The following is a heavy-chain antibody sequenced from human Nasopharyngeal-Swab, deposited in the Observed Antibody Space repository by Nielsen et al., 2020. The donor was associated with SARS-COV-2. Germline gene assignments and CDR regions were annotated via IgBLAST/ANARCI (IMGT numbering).Heavy chain of an antibody. Sequence: SETLSLTCTVSDAPFISNSWSWSRRPQGRGLEGIGYIYYSGSTNYNPSLKSRVTISVDTSKNQFSLKLSSVTAADTAVYYCARSNYDFWSGYYSLGWFDPWGQGTLVTVSS. J-gene: IGHJ5*02. V-gene: IGHV4-59*13. CDR2: IYYSGST. D-gene: IGHD3-3*01. CDR1: DAPFISNS. CDR3: ARSNYDFWSGYYSLGWFDP.